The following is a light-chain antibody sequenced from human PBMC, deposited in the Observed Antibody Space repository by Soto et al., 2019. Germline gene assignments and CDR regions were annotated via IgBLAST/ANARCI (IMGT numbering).Light chain of an antibody. CDR2: GAS. CDR1: QSVSNNY. V-gene: IGKV3-20*01. J-gene: IGKJ4*01. Sequence: EIVLTQSPGTLSLSPGERATLSCRASQSVSNNYLAWYQQKPGQAPRLLINGASNRATGIPDRFSGSGSATDFTLTISRLEPEDFAVYYCQPYGSSPPTFGGGTKVAIK. CDR3: QPYGSSPPT.